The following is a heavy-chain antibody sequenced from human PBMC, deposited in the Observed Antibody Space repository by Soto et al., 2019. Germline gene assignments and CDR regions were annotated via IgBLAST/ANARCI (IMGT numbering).Heavy chain of an antibody. CDR2: IKSKTDGGTT. CDR3: SALGV. V-gene: IGHV3-15*07. D-gene: IGHD1-26*01. Sequence: EVQLVESGGGLVEPGGSLRLSCAASGFNFINAWMHWVRQAPGKGLEWVGRIKSKTDGGTTDYAAPVKGRLIISRDDSKNTLYLQINSLKMEDTAVYYCSALGVWGQGTTVTASS. J-gene: IGHJ6*02. CDR1: GFNFINAW.